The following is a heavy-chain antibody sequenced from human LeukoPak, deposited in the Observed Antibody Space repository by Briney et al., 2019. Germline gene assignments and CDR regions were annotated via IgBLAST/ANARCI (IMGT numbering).Heavy chain of an antibody. J-gene: IGHJ4*02. CDR1: GYTFTNFG. V-gene: IGHV1-18*01. CDR3: ARGRFYYGTSQSGENDF. D-gene: IGHD3-10*01. Sequence: ASVKVSCKASGYTFTNFGISWVRQAPGQGLKWMGWISTYSVNTNYSQKVQGRVTMTTDPSTNTAYMELRSLRSDDTAVYYCARGRFYYGTSQSGENDFWGQGTLVTVSS. CDR2: ISTYSVNT.